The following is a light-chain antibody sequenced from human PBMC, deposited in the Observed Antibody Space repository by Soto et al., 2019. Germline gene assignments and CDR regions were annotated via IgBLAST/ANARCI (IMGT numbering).Light chain of an antibody. CDR2: GAS. CDR1: QSVSSN. Sequence: EIVMTQSPATLSVSPGERATLSCRASQSVSSNLAGYQQKPGQAPRLLIYGASTRATSIPARFSGSGSGPDFPLTISSLQYEDFEVYYCQQYNNWPPLTFGGGTKVEIK. V-gene: IGKV3-15*01. CDR3: QQYNNWPPLT. J-gene: IGKJ4*01.